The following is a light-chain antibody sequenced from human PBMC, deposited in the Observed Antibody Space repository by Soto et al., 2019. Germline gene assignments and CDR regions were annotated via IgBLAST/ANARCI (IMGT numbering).Light chain of an antibody. V-gene: IGKV1-9*01. J-gene: IGKJ3*01. CDR2: GAS. CDR1: QGIANF. Sequence: IQLTQSPSSLSASVGDRVTISCRASQGIANFLAWYQQKPGKAPKLLIYGASTLQSGDPSRFSGSGSGTDFTLTIISLQPEDFATYYCQQLNSFPIPFGPGTKVDIK. CDR3: QQLNSFPIP.